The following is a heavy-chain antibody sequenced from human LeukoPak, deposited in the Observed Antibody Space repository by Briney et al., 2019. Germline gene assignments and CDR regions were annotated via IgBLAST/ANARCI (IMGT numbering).Heavy chain of an antibody. CDR3: ARGLPPRTPYYYGSGSYPLSGWFDP. CDR2: ISYDGSNK. J-gene: IGHJ5*02. CDR1: GFTFSSYG. V-gene: IGHV3-30*03. D-gene: IGHD3-10*01. Sequence: PGGSLRLSCAASGFTFSSYGMHWVRQAPGKGLEWVAVISYDGSNKYYADSVKGRFTISRDNSKNTLYLQMNSLRAEDTAVYYCARGLPPRTPYYYGSGSYPLSGWFDPWGQGTLVTVSS.